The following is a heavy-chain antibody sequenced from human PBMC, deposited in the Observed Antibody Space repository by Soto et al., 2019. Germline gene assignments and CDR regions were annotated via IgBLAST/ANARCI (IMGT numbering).Heavy chain of an antibody. Sequence: ASVKVSCKASGYTFTGYYMHWVRQAPGQGLEWMGWLNPNSGGTNYAQKFQGRVTMTRDTSISTAYMELSRLRSDDTAVYYCARAAAGLARFDPWGQGTLVTVSS. CDR3: ARAAAGLARFDP. CDR2: LNPNSGGT. CDR1: GYTFTGYY. J-gene: IGHJ5*02. D-gene: IGHD6-13*01. V-gene: IGHV1-2*02.